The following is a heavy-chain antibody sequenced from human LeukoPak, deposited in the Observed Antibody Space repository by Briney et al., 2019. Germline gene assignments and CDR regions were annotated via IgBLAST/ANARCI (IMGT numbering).Heavy chain of an antibody. CDR1: GGTFSSYA. J-gene: IGHJ4*02. CDR2: INPNSGGT. CDR3: ARVNDFWSGYPDY. V-gene: IGHV1-2*02. Sequence: ASVKVSCKASGGTFSSYAISWVRQAPGQGLEWMGWINPNSGGTNYAQKFQGRVTMTRDTSISTAYMELSRLRSDDTAVYYCARVNDFWSGYPDYWGQGTLVTVSS. D-gene: IGHD3-3*01.